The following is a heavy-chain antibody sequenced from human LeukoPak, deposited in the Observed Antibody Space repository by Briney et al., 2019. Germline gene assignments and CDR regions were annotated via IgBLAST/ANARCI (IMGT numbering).Heavy chain of an antibody. CDR3: ARDGAAAGTHYYYGMDV. Sequence: GGSLRLSCAASGFTFSDYYMAWIRQAPGKGLEWVSYISSIGSSTYYADSVKGRFTISRDNAKNSLYLQMNSLRAEDTAVYYCARDGAAAGTHYYYGMDVWGQGTTVTVSS. V-gene: IGHV3-11*04. D-gene: IGHD6-13*01. CDR2: ISSIGSST. CDR1: GFTFSDYY. J-gene: IGHJ6*02.